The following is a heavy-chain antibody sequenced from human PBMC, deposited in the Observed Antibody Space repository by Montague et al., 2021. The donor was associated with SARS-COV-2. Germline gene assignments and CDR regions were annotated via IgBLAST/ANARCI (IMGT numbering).Heavy chain of an antibody. CDR1: GFTFSSYW. J-gene: IGHJ6*02. Sequence: SLRLSCAASGFTFSSYWMHLVRQAPGKGLVWVSRINSDVSSTSXXXSXXXRFXISRDNAKNTLYLQMNSLRAEDTAVSYCARVYYDFWSGSTANWYYGMDVWGQGTTVTVSS. V-gene: IGHV3-74*01. D-gene: IGHD3-3*01. CDR2: INSDVSST. CDR3: ARVYYDFWSGSTANWYYGMDV.